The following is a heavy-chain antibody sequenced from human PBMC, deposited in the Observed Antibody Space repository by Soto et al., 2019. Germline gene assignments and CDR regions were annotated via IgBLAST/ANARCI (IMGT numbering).Heavy chain of an antibody. CDR3: ARRSSGSYYAAFDI. CDR1: GVTFADYP. CDR2: IHGSGITS. D-gene: IGHD1-26*01. Sequence: EGQLLESGGGLIQPGGSLRLSCRASGVTFADYPMAWVRQAPGKGREWVSSIHGSGITSYYADSVKGRFTISRDNSNNTLFLQMSSMRVEDTATYFCARRSSGSYYAAFDIWGQGTMVSVSS. V-gene: IGHV3-23*05. J-gene: IGHJ3*02.